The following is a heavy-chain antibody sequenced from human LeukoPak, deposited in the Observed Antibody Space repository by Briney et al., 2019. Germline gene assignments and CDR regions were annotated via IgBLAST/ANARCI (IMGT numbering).Heavy chain of an antibody. V-gene: IGHV7-4-1*01. D-gene: IGHD5-18*01. CDR3: ARDRFEDTAMVPGDY. Sequence: ASVKVSCKASGYTFTSYAMNWVRQAPGQGLEWMGWINTNTGNPTYAQGFTGRFVFSLDTSVSTAYLQIGSLKAEDTAVYYCARDRFEDTAMVPGDYWGQGTLVTVSS. J-gene: IGHJ4*02. CDR2: INTNTGNP. CDR1: GYTFTSYA.